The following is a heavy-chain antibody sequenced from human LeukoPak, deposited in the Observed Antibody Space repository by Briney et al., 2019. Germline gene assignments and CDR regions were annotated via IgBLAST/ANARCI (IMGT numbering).Heavy chain of an antibody. V-gene: IGHV1-2*02. J-gene: IGHJ4*02. D-gene: IGHD3-22*01. CDR3: VRAQDYYDSSGYLYYFDY. CDR2: INPNSGGT. CDR1: GYTFTGYY. Sequence: ASVKVSCKASGYTFTGYYMHWVRQAPGQGLKWMGWINPNSGGTNYAQKFQGRVTMTRDTSISTAYMELSRLRSDDTAVYYCVRAQDYYDSSGYLYYFDYWGQGTLVTVSS.